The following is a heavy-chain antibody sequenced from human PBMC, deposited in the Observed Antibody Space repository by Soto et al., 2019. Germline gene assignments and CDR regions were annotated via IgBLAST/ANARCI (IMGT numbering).Heavy chain of an antibody. CDR1: GGSISSYY. CDR2: IYYSGST. Sequence: QVQLQESGPGLVKPSETLSLTCTVSGGSISSYYWSWIRQPPGKGLEWIGYIYYSGSTNYNPSLKSRVTISVDTSKNQLSLKLSSVTAADTSVYYCARGYYDFWIGYPSWYYYMDVWGQGTTVTVSS. D-gene: IGHD3-3*01. J-gene: IGHJ6*03. CDR3: ARGYYDFWIGYPSWYYYMDV. V-gene: IGHV4-59*01.